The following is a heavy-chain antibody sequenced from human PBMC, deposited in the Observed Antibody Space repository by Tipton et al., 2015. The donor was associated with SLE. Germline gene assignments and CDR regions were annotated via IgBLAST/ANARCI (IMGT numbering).Heavy chain of an antibody. D-gene: IGHD2-21*02. CDR2: IHKSGST. V-gene: IGHV4-59*12. Sequence: TLSLTCSVSGGSMGNYYWSWIRQPPGRGLEWIGYIHKSGSTNYNPSLKSRVTISVDTSKNQFSLKLSSVTAADTAVYYCARCDTGFDYWGQGTLVTVSS. CDR1: GGSMGNYY. J-gene: IGHJ4*02. CDR3: ARCDTGFDY.